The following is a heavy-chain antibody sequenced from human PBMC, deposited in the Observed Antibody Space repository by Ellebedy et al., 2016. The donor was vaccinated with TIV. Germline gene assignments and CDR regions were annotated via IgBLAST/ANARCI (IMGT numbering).Heavy chain of an antibody. CDR1: GFTFSTYA. V-gene: IGHV3-11*01. Sequence: GESLKISXAASGFTFSTYAMSWVRQAPGKGLEWISYITTSGSTIYYADSVKGRFTISRDNAKNSLYLQMNSLGAEDTAVYYCAGSSWYMAFDIWGQGTLVTVSS. CDR3: AGSSWYMAFDI. D-gene: IGHD6-13*01. CDR2: ITTSGSTI. J-gene: IGHJ3*02.